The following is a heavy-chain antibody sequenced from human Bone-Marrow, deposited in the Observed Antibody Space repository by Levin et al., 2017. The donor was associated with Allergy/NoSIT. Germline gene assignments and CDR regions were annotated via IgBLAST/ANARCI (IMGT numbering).Heavy chain of an antibody. CDR3: ATKTTVTTGVIYYYGMDV. Sequence: GGSLRLSCAASGFTFSSYAMSWVRQAPGKELEWVSAISGSGGSTYYADSVKGRLTISRDNSKNTLYLQMNSLRAEDTAVYYCATKTTVTTGVIYYYGMDVWGQGTTVTVSS. CDR2: ISGSGGST. CDR1: GFTFSSYA. J-gene: IGHJ6*02. D-gene: IGHD4-17*01. V-gene: IGHV3-23*01.